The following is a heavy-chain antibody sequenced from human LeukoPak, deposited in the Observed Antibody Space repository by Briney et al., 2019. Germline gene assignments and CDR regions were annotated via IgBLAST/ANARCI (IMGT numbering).Heavy chain of an antibody. CDR1: GGSISSGSYY. Sequence: SQTLSLTCTVSGGSISSGSYYWSWIRQPAGKGLEWIGRMYISGSTNYNPSLKSRVTISVDTSKNQFSLKLSSVTAADTAVYYCARVDESDWLLRTAEYFQHWGQGTLVTVSS. D-gene: IGHD3-9*01. J-gene: IGHJ1*01. CDR2: MYISGST. CDR3: ARVDESDWLLRTAEYFQH. V-gene: IGHV4-61*02.